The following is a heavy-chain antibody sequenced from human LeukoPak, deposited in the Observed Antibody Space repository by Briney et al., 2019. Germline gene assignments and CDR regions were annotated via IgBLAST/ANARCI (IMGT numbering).Heavy chain of an antibody. V-gene: IGHV3-23*01. Sequence: PGGSLRLSCAASRFTFSSYAMSWVRQAPGKGLEWVSAISGSGGSTYYADSVKGRFTISRDNSKNTLYLQMNSLRAEDTAVYYCAKLRDGDPVGYFDYWGQGTLVTVSS. D-gene: IGHD4-17*01. CDR3: AKLRDGDPVGYFDY. J-gene: IGHJ4*02. CDR2: ISGSGGST. CDR1: RFTFSSYA.